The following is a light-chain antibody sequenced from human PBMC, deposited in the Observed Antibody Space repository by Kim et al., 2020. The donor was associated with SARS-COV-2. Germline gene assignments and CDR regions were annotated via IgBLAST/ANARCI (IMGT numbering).Light chain of an antibody. V-gene: IGLV1-51*01. Sequence: QKVIISCSGTSSNIGNNHVSWYQHLPGTAPKLLIYDTDKRPSGIPDRFSGSKSGATATLDITGLQAGDEADYYCRTRDSSLSIGGVFGGGTKVTVL. CDR3: RTRDSSLSIGGV. CDR1: SSNIGNNH. CDR2: DTD. J-gene: IGLJ3*02.